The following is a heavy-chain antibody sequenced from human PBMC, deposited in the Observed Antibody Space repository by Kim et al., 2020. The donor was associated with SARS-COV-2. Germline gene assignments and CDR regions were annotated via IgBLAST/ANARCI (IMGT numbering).Heavy chain of an antibody. CDR3: ARGESSSSWYLFDY. J-gene: IGHJ4*02. D-gene: IGHD6-13*01. V-gene: IGHV3-21*01. Sequence: ADALKGRFTNSRDNAKKSLYLQMNSLRAEDTAGYFCARGESSSSWYLFDYWGQGTLVTVSS.